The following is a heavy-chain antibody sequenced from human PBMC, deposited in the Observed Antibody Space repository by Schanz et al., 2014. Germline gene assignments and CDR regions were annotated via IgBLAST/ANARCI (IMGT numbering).Heavy chain of an antibody. CDR3: ARVGRDYISSSVLDSLHY. Sequence: QVQLVESGGCVVQPGRSLRLSCAASGFTFSSYAMHWVRQAPGKGLEWVAHISFDGGKTYYADSVKGRFTISRDNTKNTLFLQMNNLRPEDTAMYFCARVGRDYISSSVLDSLHYWGQGSLVTVSS. J-gene: IGHJ4*02. CDR2: ISFDGGKT. CDR1: GFTFSSYA. D-gene: IGHD6-6*01. V-gene: IGHV3-30*04.